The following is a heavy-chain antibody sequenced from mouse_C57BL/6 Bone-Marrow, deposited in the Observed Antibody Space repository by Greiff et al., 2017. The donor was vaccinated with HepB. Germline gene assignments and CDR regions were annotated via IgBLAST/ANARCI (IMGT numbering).Heavy chain of an antibody. CDR3: ARRRGYDDYAMDY. D-gene: IGHD2-2*01. J-gene: IGHJ4*01. V-gene: IGHV5-17*01. CDR1: GFTFSDYG. CDR2: ISSGSSTI. Sequence: EVKVVESGGGLVKPGGSLKLSCAASGFTFSDYGMHWVRQAPEKGLEWVAYISSGSSTIYYADTVKGRFTISRDNAKNTLFLQMTSLRSEDTAMYYCARRRGYDDYAMDYWGKGTSVTVSS.